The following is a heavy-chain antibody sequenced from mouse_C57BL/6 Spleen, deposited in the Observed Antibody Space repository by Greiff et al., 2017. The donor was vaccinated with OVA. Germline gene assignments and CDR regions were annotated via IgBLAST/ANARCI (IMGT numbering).Heavy chain of an antibody. D-gene: IGHD2-4*01. CDR3: ARGDYDGAWFAY. CDR2: INPNNGGT. V-gene: IGHV1-18*01. Sequence: EVQLQQSGPELVKPGASVKIPCKASGYTFTDYNMDWVKQSPGKSLEWIGDINPNNGGTIYNQKFKGKATLTVDKSSSTAYMELRSLTSEDTAVYYCARGDYDGAWFAYWGQGTLVTVSA. J-gene: IGHJ3*01. CDR1: GYTFTDYN.